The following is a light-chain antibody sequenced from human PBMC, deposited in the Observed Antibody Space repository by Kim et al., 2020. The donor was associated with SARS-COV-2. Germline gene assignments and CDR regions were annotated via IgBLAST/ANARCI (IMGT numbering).Light chain of an antibody. CDR2: QAS. CDR3: HQYKTYSWA. V-gene: IGKV1-5*03. Sequence: ASGGDRVTITCRASQSISGWLAWYQQKPGKAPKVLFYQASNVESGAPSSFSGSGSGTDFTLTISGLQPDDFATYYCHQYKTYSWAFGQGTKVDIK. J-gene: IGKJ1*01. CDR1: QSISGW.